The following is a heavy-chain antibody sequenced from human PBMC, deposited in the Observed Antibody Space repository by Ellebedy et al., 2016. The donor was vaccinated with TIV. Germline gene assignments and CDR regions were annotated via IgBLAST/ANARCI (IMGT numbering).Heavy chain of an antibody. D-gene: IGHD2-2*01. Sequence: GESLKISCTASGFTFSDYSMNWVRQAPGKGLEWVSSISDFSAYRFYADSVKGRFTISRDNAKNSLYLQMDSLRAEDTAVYYCARDTVPAALDAFDIWGQGTMVTASS. CDR2: ISDFSAYR. J-gene: IGHJ3*02. V-gene: IGHV3-21*01. CDR1: GFTFSDYS. CDR3: ARDTVPAALDAFDI.